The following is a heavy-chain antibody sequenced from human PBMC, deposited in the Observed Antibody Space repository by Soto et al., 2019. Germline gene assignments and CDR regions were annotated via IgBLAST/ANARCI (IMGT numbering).Heavy chain of an antibody. V-gene: IGHV3-48*02. J-gene: IGHJ6*02. CDR1: GFTFSSYS. Sequence: GGSLRLSCAASGFTFSSYSMNWVRQAPGKGLEGVSYISSSSSTIYYADSVKGRFTISRDNAKNSLYLQMNSLRDEDTAVYYCASGGYSYGDYYYYGMDVWGQGTTVTVSS. CDR2: ISSSSSTI. D-gene: IGHD5-18*01. CDR3: ASGGYSYGDYYYYGMDV.